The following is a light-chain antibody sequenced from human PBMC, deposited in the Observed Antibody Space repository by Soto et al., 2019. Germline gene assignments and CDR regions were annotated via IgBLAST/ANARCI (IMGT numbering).Light chain of an antibody. Sequence: DIQMTQSPSSLSASVGDRVTITCQASQDIKDFLNWYQQKPGKAPKLLIYDASNLEPGVPSRVSGRGSGTDFTFTLASLQPEDIATYYCQQYDGLPAYTFGQATKLEIK. J-gene: IGKJ2*01. CDR2: DAS. CDR1: QDIKDF. CDR3: QQYDGLPAYT. V-gene: IGKV1-33*01.